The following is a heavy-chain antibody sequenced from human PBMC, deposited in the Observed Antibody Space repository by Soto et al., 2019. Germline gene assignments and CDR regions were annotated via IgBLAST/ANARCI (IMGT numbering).Heavy chain of an antibody. CDR1: GFTFSSYE. CDR2: ISSSGSTI. J-gene: IGHJ6*02. D-gene: IGHD5-12*01. CDR3: ARRLEMATIFYYGMDV. V-gene: IGHV3-48*03. Sequence: SGGSLRLSCAASGFTFSSYEMNWVRQAPGKGLEWVSYISSSGSTIYYADSVKGRLTISRDNAKNSLYLQMNSLRAEDTAVYYCARRLEMATIFYYGMDVWGQGTTVTVSS.